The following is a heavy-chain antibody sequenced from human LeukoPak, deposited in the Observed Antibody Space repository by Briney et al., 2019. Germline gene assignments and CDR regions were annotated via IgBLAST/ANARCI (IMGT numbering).Heavy chain of an antibody. V-gene: IGHV1-2*02. D-gene: IGHD3-9*01. J-gene: IGHJ5*02. Sequence: ASVKVSCKASGYTFNAYNMHWVRQAPGQGLEWMGWINPKSGGANYAQKFQGRVTMTWDTSISTAHMELSGLRSDDTAVYYCARVADILTGSNWFDPWGQGTLVTVSS. CDR2: INPKSGGA. CDR1: GYTFNAYN. CDR3: ARVADILTGSNWFDP.